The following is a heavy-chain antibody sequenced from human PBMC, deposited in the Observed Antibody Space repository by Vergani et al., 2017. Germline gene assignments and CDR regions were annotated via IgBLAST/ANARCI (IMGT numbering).Heavy chain of an antibody. Sequence: QLQLQESGPGLVKPSETLSLTCTVSGGSISSSSYYWGWIRQPPGKGLEWIGSIYYSGSTYYNPSLKSRVTISVDTSKNQFSLKLRSVTAADTAVYYCARPRLKSIAARHDAFDIWGQGTMVTVSS. CDR3: ARPRLKSIAARHDAFDI. CDR2: IYYSGST. D-gene: IGHD6-6*01. J-gene: IGHJ3*02. CDR1: GGSISSSSYY. V-gene: IGHV4-39*01.